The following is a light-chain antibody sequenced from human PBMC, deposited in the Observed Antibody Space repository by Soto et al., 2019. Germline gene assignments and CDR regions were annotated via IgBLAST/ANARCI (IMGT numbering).Light chain of an antibody. J-gene: IGKJ1*01. CDR2: GAS. Sequence: DIGMTQSPATLSVSPGARATLSCRASRGVGSGVVWYQQKPGQAPRLLIYGASTRATGIPARFSGSGSGTDFTLTISSLQSEDSAVYYCQQYNSWLWTFGQGTKVDIK. CDR3: QQYNSWLWT. V-gene: IGKV3-15*01. CDR1: RGVGSG.